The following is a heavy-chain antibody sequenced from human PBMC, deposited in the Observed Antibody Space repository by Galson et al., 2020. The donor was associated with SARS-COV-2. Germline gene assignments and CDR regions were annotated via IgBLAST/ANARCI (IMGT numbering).Heavy chain of an antibody. CDR3: ARGHGDSSDAFDI. D-gene: IGHD4-17*01. J-gene: IGHJ3*02. V-gene: IGHV3-33*01. Sequence: GGSLRLSCAASGFTFSSYGMHWVRQAPGKGLEWVAVIWYDGSNKYYADSVKGRFTISIDNSKNTLYLQMNSLRAEDTAVYYCARGHGDSSDAFDIWGQGTMVTVSS. CDR2: IWYDGSNK. CDR1: GFTFSSYG.